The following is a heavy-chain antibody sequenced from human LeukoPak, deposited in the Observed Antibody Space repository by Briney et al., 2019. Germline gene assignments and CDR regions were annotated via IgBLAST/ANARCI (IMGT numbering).Heavy chain of an antibody. CDR2: IIPIFGTA. V-gene: IGHV1-69*13. CDR3: ASMATTDVDTATQLIDY. D-gene: IGHD5-18*01. J-gene: IGHJ4*02. Sequence: ASVKVSCKASGGTFGSYAISWVRQAPGQGLEWMGGIIPIFGTANYAQKFQGRVTITADESTSTAYMELSSLRSEDTAVYYCASMATTDVDTATQLIDYWGQGTLVTVSS. CDR1: GGTFGSYA.